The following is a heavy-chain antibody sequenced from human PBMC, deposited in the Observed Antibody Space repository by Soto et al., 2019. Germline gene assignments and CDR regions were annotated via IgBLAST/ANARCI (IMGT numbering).Heavy chain of an antibody. D-gene: IGHD3-10*01. CDR2: ISGSGGST. CDR3: AKDTEGRWGVIAPDAFDI. J-gene: IGHJ3*02. CDR1: GFTFSSYA. Sequence: GGSLRLSCAASGFTFSSYAMRWVRQAPGEGLEWVSAISGSGGSTYYADSVKGRFTISRDNSKNTLYLQMNSLRGEDTAVYYCAKDTEGRWGVIAPDAFDIWGQGTMVTVSS. V-gene: IGHV3-23*01.